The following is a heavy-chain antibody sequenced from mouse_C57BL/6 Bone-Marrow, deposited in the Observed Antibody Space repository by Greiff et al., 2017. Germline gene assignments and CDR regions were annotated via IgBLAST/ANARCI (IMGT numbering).Heavy chain of an antibody. CDR3: ARDYGSRRFAY. Sequence: QVQLQQSGPELVKPGASVKISCKASGYAFSSSWMNWVKQRPGKGLEWIGRIYPGDGDTNYNGKFKGKATLTADKSSSTAYMQLSSLTSEDSAVYFCARDYGSRRFAYGGQGTLVTVSA. CDR2: IYPGDGDT. J-gene: IGHJ3*01. V-gene: IGHV1-82*01. D-gene: IGHD1-1*01. CDR1: GYAFSSSW.